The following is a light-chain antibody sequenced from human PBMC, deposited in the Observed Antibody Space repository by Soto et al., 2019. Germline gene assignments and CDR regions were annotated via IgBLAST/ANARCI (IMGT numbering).Light chain of an antibody. CDR3: AAWDDSLNGYV. CDR1: SSNIGSNT. V-gene: IGLV1-44*01. CDR2: SNN. J-gene: IGLJ1*01. Sequence: QSVLTQPPSASGTPGQRVTISCSGSSSNIGSNTVNWYQQLPGTAHKLLIYSNNQRPSGVPDRFSGSKSGTSASLAISGLQSEDEAEYYCAAWDDSLNGYVFGTGTKLTVL.